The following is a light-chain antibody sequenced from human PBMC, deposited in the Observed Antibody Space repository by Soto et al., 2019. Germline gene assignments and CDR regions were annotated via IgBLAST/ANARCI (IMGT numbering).Light chain of an antibody. CDR3: QQFSSYPLT. Sequence: FVLTQSPGTLSLSPGERATLSCRASQTVRNNYLAWYQQKPGQAPRLLIYDASSRATGIPDRFSGGGSGTDFTLTISRLEPEDFAVYYCQQFSSYPLTFGGGTQLDIK. CDR2: DAS. CDR1: QTVRNNY. V-gene: IGKV3-20*01. J-gene: IGKJ4*01.